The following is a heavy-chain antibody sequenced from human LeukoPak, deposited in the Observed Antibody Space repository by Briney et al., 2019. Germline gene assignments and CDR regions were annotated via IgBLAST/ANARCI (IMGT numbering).Heavy chain of an antibody. J-gene: IGHJ4*02. V-gene: IGHV3-30-3*01. CDR2: ISYDGNNA. D-gene: IGHD3-16*01. Sequence: GALRLSCAASGFIFSDYAVHWVRQAPGKGLEWVAVISYDGNNAYYADSVKGRFTISRDNPKNTLYLHMNSLRTEDTAVYYCARHYGPWGQGTLVTVSS. CDR1: GFIFSDYA. CDR3: ARHYGP.